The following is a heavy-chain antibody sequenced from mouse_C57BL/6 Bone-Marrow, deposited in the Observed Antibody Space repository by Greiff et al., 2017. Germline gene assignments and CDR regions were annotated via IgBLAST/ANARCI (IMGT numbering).Heavy chain of an antibody. J-gene: IGHJ3*01. Sequence: EVQLVESGGDLVKPGGSLKLSCAASGFTFSSYGMSWVRQTPDQRLEWVATISTGGSYTYYPDSVKGRFTFSRDNAKNTLYLQMSSLKSEDTAMYYCASRGWLRQLAYWGQGTLVTVSA. D-gene: IGHD2-2*01. CDR1: GFTFSSYG. CDR2: ISTGGSYT. V-gene: IGHV5-6*01. CDR3: ASRGWLRQLAY.